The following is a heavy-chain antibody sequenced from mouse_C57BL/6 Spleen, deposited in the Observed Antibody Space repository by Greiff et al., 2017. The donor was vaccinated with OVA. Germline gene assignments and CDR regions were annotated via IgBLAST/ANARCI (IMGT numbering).Heavy chain of an antibody. CDR3: AMRESTVVDPLAMDY. D-gene: IGHD1-1*01. V-gene: IGHV1-7*01. CDR2: INPSSGYT. J-gene: IGHJ4*01. CDR1: GYTFTSYW. Sequence: QVQLQPSGADLAKPGASVKLSCKASGYTFTSYWMHWVKQRPGQGLEWIGYINPSSGYTKYNQKFKDKATLTADKSSSTAYMQLSSLTYEDAAVYYCAMRESTVVDPLAMDYWGQGTSVTVSS.